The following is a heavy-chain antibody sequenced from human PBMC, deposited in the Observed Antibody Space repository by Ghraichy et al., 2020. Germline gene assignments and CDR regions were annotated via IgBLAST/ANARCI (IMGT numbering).Heavy chain of an antibody. V-gene: IGHV4-59*01. J-gene: IGHJ4*02. CDR1: GGSISSYY. Sequence: SETLSLTCTVSGGSISSYYWSWIRQPPGKGLEWIGYIYYSGSTNYNPSLKSRVTISVDTSKNQFSLKLSSVTAADTAVYYCASSPLGYGGIEDWGQGTLVTVSS. CDR2: IYYSGST. D-gene: IGHD4-23*01. CDR3: ASSPLGYGGIED.